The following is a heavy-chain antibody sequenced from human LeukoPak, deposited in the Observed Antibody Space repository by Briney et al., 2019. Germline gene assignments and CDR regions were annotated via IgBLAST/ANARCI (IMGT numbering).Heavy chain of an antibody. J-gene: IGHJ4*02. CDR2: IYSGGST. CDR1: GFTVSSNY. D-gene: IGHD6-6*01. V-gene: IGHV3-66*01. Sequence: GSLRLSCAASGFTVSSNYMSWVRQAPRKGLEWVSVIYSGGSTYYADSVKGRFTISRDNSKNTLYLQMNSLRAEDTAVYYCAREGQQLVVDYWGQGTLVTVSS. CDR3: AREGQQLVVDY.